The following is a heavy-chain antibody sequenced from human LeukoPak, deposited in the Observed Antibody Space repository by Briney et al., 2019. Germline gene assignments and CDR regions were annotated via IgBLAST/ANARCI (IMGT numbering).Heavy chain of an antibody. J-gene: IGHJ4*02. CDR3: AGVTGSINY. Sequence: ASVKVSCKASGYTFTNYDINWVRQATGQGLEWMGWMNTNSGNTGYAQKFQGRVTMTRDTSISTAYMELSSLRSDDTAVYYCAGVTGSINYWGQGTLVTVSS. D-gene: IGHD1-26*01. CDR1: GYTFTNYD. CDR2: MNTNSGNT. V-gene: IGHV1-8*01.